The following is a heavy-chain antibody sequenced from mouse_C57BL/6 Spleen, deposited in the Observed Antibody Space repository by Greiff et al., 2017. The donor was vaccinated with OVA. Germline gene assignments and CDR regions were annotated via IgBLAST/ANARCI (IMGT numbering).Heavy chain of an antibody. CDR3: EWLLFGGAMDY. D-gene: IGHD2-3*01. V-gene: IGHV1-82*01. Sequence: QVQLKESGPELVKPGASVKISCKASGYAFSSSWMNWVKQRPGKGLEWIGRIYPGDGDTNYNGKFKGKATLTADKSSSTAYMQLSSLTSEDSAVYFCEWLLFGGAMDYWGQGTSVTVSS. J-gene: IGHJ4*01. CDR2: IYPGDGDT. CDR1: GYAFSSSW.